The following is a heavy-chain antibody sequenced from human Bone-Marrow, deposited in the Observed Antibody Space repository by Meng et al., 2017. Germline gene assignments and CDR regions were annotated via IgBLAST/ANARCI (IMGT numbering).Heavy chain of an antibody. CDR2: ISSSSTI. J-gene: IGHJ4*02. CDR3: ARDRGGSYIIDY. V-gene: IGHV3-69-1*01. CDR1: GFTFSDYY. D-gene: IGHD1-26*01. Sequence: GESLKISCAASGFTFSDYYMNWVRQAPGKGLEWVSSISSSSTIYYADSVKGRFTISRDNAKNSLYLQMNSLRAEDTAVYYCARDRGGSYIIDYWGQGTLVTVSS.